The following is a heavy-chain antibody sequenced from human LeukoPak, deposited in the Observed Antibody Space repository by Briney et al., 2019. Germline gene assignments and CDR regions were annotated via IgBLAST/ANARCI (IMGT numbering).Heavy chain of an antibody. CDR1: GGSISNYY. Sequence: SETLSLTCTVSGGSISNYYWNWIRQPPGKGLEWIGYIYYTGSTNNNPSLKSRVTISVDKSKNQISLKLSSVTAADTAVYYCARGVSRGYSYGRYYMDVWGKGTTVTVSS. D-gene: IGHD5-18*01. J-gene: IGHJ6*03. V-gene: IGHV4-59*01. CDR3: ARGVSRGYSYGRYYMDV. CDR2: IYYTGST.